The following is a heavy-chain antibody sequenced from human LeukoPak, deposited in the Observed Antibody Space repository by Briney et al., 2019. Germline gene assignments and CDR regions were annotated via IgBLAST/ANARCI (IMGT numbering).Heavy chain of an antibody. CDR2: ISYDGSNK. J-gene: IGHJ4*02. CDR3: ARVWAWGSGNYFDN. D-gene: IGHD7-27*01. V-gene: IGHV3-30-3*01. Sequence: GGSLRLSCAASGFTFSSYAMHWVRQAPGKGLEWVAVISYDGSNKYYADSVKGRFTISRDNAKNSLYLQMNSLRVKDTALYYCARVWAWGSGNYFDNWGQGTLVTVSS. CDR1: GFTFSSYA.